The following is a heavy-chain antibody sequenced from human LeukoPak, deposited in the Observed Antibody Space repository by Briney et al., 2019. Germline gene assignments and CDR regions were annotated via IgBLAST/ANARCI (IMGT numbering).Heavy chain of an antibody. Sequence: PSETLSLTCTVSGGSISSSSYYWGWIRQPPGKGLEWIGSIYYSGSTYYNPSLKSRVTISVDTSKNQFSLKLSSVTAADTAVYYCAEEKYGAPPEIWGQGTMVTVSS. J-gene: IGHJ3*02. CDR1: GGSISSSSYY. CDR3: AEEKYGAPPEI. V-gene: IGHV4-39*07. CDR2: IYYSGST. D-gene: IGHD1-14*01.